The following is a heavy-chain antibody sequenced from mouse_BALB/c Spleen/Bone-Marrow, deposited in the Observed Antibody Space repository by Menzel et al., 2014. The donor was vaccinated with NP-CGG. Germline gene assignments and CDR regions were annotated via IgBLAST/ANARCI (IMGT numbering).Heavy chain of an antibody. V-gene: IGHV14-3*02. D-gene: IGHD2-4*01. CDR2: IDPASGNT. Sequence: VHVKQSGAELVKPGASVKLSCTASGFNIKDTYMHWVKQRPEQGLEWIGWIDPASGNTKYDPNFQGKATITADTSSNTAYLQLSSLTSEDTAVYYCARDYDYFFDYWGQGTTLTVSS. CDR1: GFNIKDTY. CDR3: ARDYDYFFDY. J-gene: IGHJ2*01.